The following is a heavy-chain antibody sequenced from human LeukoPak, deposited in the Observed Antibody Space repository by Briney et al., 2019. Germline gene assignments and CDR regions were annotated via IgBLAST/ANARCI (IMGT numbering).Heavy chain of an antibody. CDR3: ARGAIAVAGTYYYYYMDV. V-gene: IGHV3-21*01. CDR2: ISSSSSYI. D-gene: IGHD6-19*01. Sequence: GGSLRLSCAASGFTFSSYGMNWVRQAPGKGLEWVSSISSSSSYIYYADSVKGRFTISRDNAKNSLYLQMNSLRAEDTAVYYCARGAIAVAGTYYYYYMDVWGKGTTVTVSS. CDR1: GFTFSSYG. J-gene: IGHJ6*03.